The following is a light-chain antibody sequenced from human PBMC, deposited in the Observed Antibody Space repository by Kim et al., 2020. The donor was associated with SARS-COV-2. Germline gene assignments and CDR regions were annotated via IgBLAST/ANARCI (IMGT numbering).Light chain of an antibody. CDR3: LQTYSTPHT. V-gene: IGKV1-39*01. CDR2: DAS. J-gene: IGKJ2*01. CDR1: QSSSSH. Sequence: SASVGDRVTITCRASQSSSSHLNWYQQKPGKAPNLLIYDASTLQSGVPSSFSGSGSGTDFTLTISSLQPEDFATYHCLQTYSTPHTFGQGTKLEI.